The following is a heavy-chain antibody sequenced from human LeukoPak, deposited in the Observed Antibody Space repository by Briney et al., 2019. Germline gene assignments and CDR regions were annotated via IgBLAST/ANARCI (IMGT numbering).Heavy chain of an antibody. D-gene: IGHD6-19*01. CDR2: ISGSGGGT. V-gene: IGHV3-23*01. CDR1: GFTFSSYA. Sequence: PGGSLRLSCAASGFTFSSYAMSWVRQAPGKGLEWVSAISGSGGGTYYADSVKGRFTISRDNSKNTLYLQMNSLRAEDTAVYYCAKGPKKVAGTYYYYGMDVWGQGTTVTVSS. CDR3: AKGPKKVAGTYYYYGMDV. J-gene: IGHJ6*02.